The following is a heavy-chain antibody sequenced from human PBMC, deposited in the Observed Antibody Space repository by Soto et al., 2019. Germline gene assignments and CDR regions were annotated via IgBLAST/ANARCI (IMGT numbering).Heavy chain of an antibody. D-gene: IGHD3-3*01. CDR1: GFTFSSYA. CDR2: ISYDGSNK. J-gene: IGHJ4*02. Sequence: QVQLVESGGGVVQPGRSLRLSCAASGFTFSSYAMHWVRQAPGKGLEWVAVISYDGSNKYYADSVKGRFTISRDNSKNTMYLHMNSLRAEDTAVYYCARDGGPGGALNYDFWSGYYRQGFDYWGQGTLVTVSS. V-gene: IGHV3-30-3*01. CDR3: ARDGGPGGALNYDFWSGYYRQGFDY.